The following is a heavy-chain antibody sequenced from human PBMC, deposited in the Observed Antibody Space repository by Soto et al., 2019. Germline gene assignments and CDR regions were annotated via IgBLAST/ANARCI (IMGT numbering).Heavy chain of an antibody. D-gene: IGHD6-13*01. J-gene: IGHJ6*02. CDR3: ARSNPGIAAAGTGPYYYYGMDV. CDR1: GFTFSSYS. V-gene: IGHV3-21*01. CDR2: ISSSSSYI. Sequence: EVRLVESGGGLVKPGGSLRLSCAASGFTFSSYSMNWVRQAPGKGLEWVSSISSSSSYIYYADSVKGRFTISRDNAKNSLYLQMNSLRAEDTAVYYCARSNPGIAAAGTGPYYYYGMDVWGQGTTVTVSS.